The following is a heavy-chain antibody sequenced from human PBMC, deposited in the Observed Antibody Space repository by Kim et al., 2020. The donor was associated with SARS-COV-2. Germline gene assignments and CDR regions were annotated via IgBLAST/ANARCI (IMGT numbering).Heavy chain of an antibody. CDR3: AREYCSGGSCYPFDY. CDR1: GFTFSFYS. CDR2: ISSSSTYI. D-gene: IGHD2-15*01. J-gene: IGHJ4*02. Sequence: LSLTCAASGFTFSFYSMNWVRQAPGKGLEWVSSISSSSTYIYYADSVKGRFTISRDNAKNSLYLQMNSLRAEDTAVYYCAREYCSGGSCYPFDYWGQGTLVTVSS. V-gene: IGHV3-21*01.